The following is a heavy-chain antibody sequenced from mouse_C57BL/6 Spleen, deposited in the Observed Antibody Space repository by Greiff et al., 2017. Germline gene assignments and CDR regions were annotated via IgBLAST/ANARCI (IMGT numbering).Heavy chain of an antibody. CDR1: GFTFSDYY. CDR3: ARERSYYYGRSLYYFDY. Sequence: EVMLVESEGGLVQPGSSMKLSCTASGFTFSDYYMAWVRQVPEKGLEWVANINYDGSSTYYLDSLKSRFIISRDIAKNILYLQMSSLKSEDTATYDCARERSYYYGRSLYYFDYWGQGTTLTVSS. J-gene: IGHJ2*01. D-gene: IGHD1-1*01. V-gene: IGHV5-16*01. CDR2: INYDGSST.